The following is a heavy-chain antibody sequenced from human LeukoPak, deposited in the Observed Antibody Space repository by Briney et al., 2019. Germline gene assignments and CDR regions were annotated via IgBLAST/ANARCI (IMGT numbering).Heavy chain of an antibody. V-gene: IGHV4-59*01. J-gene: IGHJ4*02. CDR1: GGSISDYS. D-gene: IGHD6-25*01. Sequence: SETLSLTCTVSGGSISDYSWSWIRQPPGKGLEWIGNIYYSGSANHNPSLKSRVTISRDTSKNQYSLKLTSVTTADTAVYYCARAGGVKTAALDLDYWGQGTLVTVSS. CDR2: IYYSGSA. CDR3: ARAGGVKTAALDLDY.